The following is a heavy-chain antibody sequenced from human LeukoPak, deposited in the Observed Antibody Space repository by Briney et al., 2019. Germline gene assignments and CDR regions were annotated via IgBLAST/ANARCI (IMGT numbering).Heavy chain of an antibody. Sequence: GGSLRLSCAASGFTFSSYGMHWVRQAPGKGLEWVANIKHDGSEKYYVDSVKGRFTISRDNAKNSLYLQMSSLRADDTAVYYCARVEASGYDYGAFDYWGQGTLVTVSS. CDR3: ARVEASGYDYGAFDY. CDR1: GFTFSSYG. D-gene: IGHD5-12*01. V-gene: IGHV3-7*01. J-gene: IGHJ4*02. CDR2: IKHDGSEK.